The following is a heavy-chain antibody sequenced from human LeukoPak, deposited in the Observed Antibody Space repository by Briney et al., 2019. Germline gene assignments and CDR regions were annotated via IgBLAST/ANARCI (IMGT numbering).Heavy chain of an antibody. CDR2: LSASGDQT. CDR1: GFAFTTYA. V-gene: IGHV3-23*01. CDR3: AKPSGDYEYFDY. Sequence: SGGSLRLSCAASGFAFTTYALSWVRQTPGKGPEWVSGLSASGDQTYYADSVKGRFTISRDSSKNTMFLQMNNLRVEDTATYYCAKPSGDYEYFDYWGQGALVGVSS. J-gene: IGHJ4*02. D-gene: IGHD3-22*01.